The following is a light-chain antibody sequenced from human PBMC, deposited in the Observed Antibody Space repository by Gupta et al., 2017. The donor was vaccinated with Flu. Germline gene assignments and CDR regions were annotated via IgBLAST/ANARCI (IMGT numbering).Light chain of an antibody. V-gene: IGKV3-20*01. J-gene: IGKJ1*01. CDR1: QSVSSSY. Sequence: EIVLTQSPGTLSLSPGESATLSCRASQSVSSSYLAWDQQKPGQAPRLLNYGASSRATGIPDRFSGSGSGTDFTLTISRLEPEDFAVYYCQQYGSSPPWTFGQGTKVEIK. CDR3: QQYGSSPPWT. CDR2: GAS.